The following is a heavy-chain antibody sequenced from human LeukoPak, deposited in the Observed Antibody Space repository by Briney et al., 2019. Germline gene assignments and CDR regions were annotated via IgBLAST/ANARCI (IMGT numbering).Heavy chain of an antibody. J-gene: IGHJ4*02. CDR2: INDDGSAT. V-gene: IGHV3-74*01. Sequence: SGGSLRLSCAASGFTFSDYNMRWIRQAPGKGLVWVSRINDDGSATFYADSVKGRFTISRDNAKNTLFLQMSSLRAEDTAVYFCAREILAPGKTHDYWGQGALVTVSS. CDR3: AREILAPGKTHDY. CDR1: GFTFSDYN.